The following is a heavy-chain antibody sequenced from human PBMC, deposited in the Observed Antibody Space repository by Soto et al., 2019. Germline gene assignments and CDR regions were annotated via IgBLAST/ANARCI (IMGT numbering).Heavy chain of an antibody. Sequence: QVQLVESGGGVVQPGRSLRLSCAASGVTFSSHGMHWVRQAPGKGLQRVAVISYDGSDESYADSVKGRFTISRDNSKNSLYAQMNSLRPEDTAVYYCARDQISGDYGDQFDKWGQGTLDTVS. J-gene: IGHJ4*02. D-gene: IGHD4-17*01. CDR2: ISYDGSDE. CDR1: GVTFSSHG. V-gene: IGHV3-30*03. CDR3: ARDQISGDYGDQFDK.